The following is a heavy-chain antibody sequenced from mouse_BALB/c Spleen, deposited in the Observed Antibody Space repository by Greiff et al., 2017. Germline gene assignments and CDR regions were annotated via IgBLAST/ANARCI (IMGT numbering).Heavy chain of an antibody. D-gene: IGHD2-2*01. CDR2: IRNKANGYTT. V-gene: IGHV7-3*02. CDR3: AREEGLWLRRYAMDY. Sequence: EVQVVESGGGLVQPGGSLRLSCATSGFTFTDYYMSWVRQPPGKALEWLGFIRNKANGYTTEYSASVKGRFTISRDNSQSILYLQMNTLRAEDSATYYCAREEGLWLRRYAMDYWGQGTSVTVSS. J-gene: IGHJ4*01. CDR1: GFTFTDYY.